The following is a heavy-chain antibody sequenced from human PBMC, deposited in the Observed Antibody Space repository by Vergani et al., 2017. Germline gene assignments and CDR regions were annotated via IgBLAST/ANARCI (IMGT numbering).Heavy chain of an antibody. CDR1: GGSFSGYY. Sequence: QVQLQQWGAGLLKPSETLSLTCAVYGGSFSGYYWSWIRQPPGKGLEWIGYIYYSGSTNYNPSLKSRVTISVDTSKNQFSLKLSSVTAADTAVYYCARIAGTWFDYWGQGTLVTVSS. V-gene: IGHV4-34*11. CDR2: IYYSGST. D-gene: IGHD3-10*01. CDR3: ARIAGTWFDY. J-gene: IGHJ4*02.